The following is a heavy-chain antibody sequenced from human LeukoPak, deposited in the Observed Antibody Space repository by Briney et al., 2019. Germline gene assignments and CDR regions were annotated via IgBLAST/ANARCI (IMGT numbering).Heavy chain of an antibody. J-gene: IGHJ5*02. D-gene: IGHD2-15*01. CDR2: IYYSGST. V-gene: IGHV4-30-4*08. CDR1: GGSISSGDYY. CDR3: ARGGSHLVVPDWFDP. Sequence: PSQTLSLTCTVSGGSISSGDYYWSWIRQPPGKGLEWIGYIYYSGSTYYNPSLKSRVTISVDTSKNQFSLKLSSVTAADTAVYYCARGGSHLVVPDWFDPWGQGTLGTVSS.